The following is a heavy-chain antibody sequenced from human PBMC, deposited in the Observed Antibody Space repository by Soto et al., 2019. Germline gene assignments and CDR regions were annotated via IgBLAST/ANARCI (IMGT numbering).Heavy chain of an antibody. CDR2: IYYSGST. J-gene: IGHJ6*03. CDR3: ARGYSGYVLYYYYMDV. Sequence: SETLSLTCTVSGGSISSGGYYWSWIRQHPGKGLEWIGYIYYSGSTYYNPSLKSRVTISVDTSKNQFSLKLSSVTAADTAVYYCARGYSGYVLYYYYMDVWGKGTTVTVSS. CDR1: GGSISSGGYY. V-gene: IGHV4-31*03. D-gene: IGHD5-12*01.